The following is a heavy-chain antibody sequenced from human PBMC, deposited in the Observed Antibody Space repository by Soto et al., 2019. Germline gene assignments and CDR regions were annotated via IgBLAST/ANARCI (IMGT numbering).Heavy chain of an antibody. Sequence: EVQLAESGGGLVQPGGSLRLSCAASGFTLSSYAMNWVRQAPGKGLEWVSYISSSSSNIQYAGSVKGRFTISRDNAKNSLYRKRKGGREEDRVVFSGGKVCILANGWWRGSAPGGRGPLVPASP. D-gene: IGHD2-15*01. V-gene: IGHV3-48*02. J-gene: IGHJ5*02. CDR1: GFTLSSYA. CDR3: GKVCILANGWWRGSAP. CDR2: ISSSSSNI.